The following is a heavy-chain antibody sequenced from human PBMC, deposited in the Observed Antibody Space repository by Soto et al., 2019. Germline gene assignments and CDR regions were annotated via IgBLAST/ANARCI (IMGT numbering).Heavy chain of an antibody. V-gene: IGHV3-53*01. CDR3: ARAYSDAFDI. Sequence: EVQVVESGGGLMQPGGSLRLSCAASGFSVNNNYMSWVRQAPGKGLEWVSVIHGGGSTYYADSVKGRFTISRDNAKNSLYLQMNSVRAEDTAVYYCARAYSDAFDIWGQGTMVTVSS. D-gene: IGHD2-15*01. CDR1: GFSVNNNY. CDR2: IHGGGST. J-gene: IGHJ3*02.